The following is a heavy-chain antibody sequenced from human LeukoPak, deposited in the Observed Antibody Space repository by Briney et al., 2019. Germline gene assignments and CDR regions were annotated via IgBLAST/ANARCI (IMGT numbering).Heavy chain of an antibody. CDR2: INPNSGGT. J-gene: IGHJ4*02. CDR1: GYTFTGYY. V-gene: IGHV1-2*05. Sequence: ASVKVSCKASGYTFTGYYMHWVRQAPGQGLEWMGRINPNSGGTNYAQKFQGRVTMTRDTSISTAYMELSRLRSDDTDVYYCARRGYSYGTFDYWGQGTLVTVSS. D-gene: IGHD5-18*01. CDR3: ARRGYSYGTFDY.